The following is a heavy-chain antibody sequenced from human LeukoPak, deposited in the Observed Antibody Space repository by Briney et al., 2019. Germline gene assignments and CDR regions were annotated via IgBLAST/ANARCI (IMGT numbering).Heavy chain of an antibody. CDR1: GFIFRNAH. Sequence: GGSLRLSCGASGFIFRNAHMTWVRQAPGKGLEWVGRIMSNPAGGTTDYGAAVKGRFTISRDDLRNKLYLQLTNVRVEDTAVYYCTTLAFDVHYWGRGTLVTVSS. CDR2: IMSNPAGGTT. CDR3: TTLAFDVHY. D-gene: IGHD2/OR15-2a*01. J-gene: IGHJ4*02. V-gene: IGHV3-15*05.